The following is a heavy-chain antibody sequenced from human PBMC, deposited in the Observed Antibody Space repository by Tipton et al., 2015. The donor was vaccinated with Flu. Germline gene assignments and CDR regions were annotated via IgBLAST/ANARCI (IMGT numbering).Heavy chain of an antibody. D-gene: IGHD3-9*01. CDR2: IWYDGSNK. J-gene: IGHJ4*02. Sequence: SLRLSCAASGFTFSGYAMHWVRQAPGKGLEWVAVIWYDGSNKYYADSVKGRFTISRDNSKNTLYLQMNSLRAEDTAVYYCARGYDILTDGGGYFDYWGQGTLVTVSS. CDR3: ARGYDILTDGGGYFDY. V-gene: IGHV3-33*01. CDR1: GFTFSGYA.